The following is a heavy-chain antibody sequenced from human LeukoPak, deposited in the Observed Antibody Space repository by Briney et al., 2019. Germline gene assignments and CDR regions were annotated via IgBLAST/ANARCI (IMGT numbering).Heavy chain of an antibody. V-gene: IGHV4-59*01. Sequence: PSETLSVTCAVYGGSFSGYYWSWIRQPPGKGLEWIGYIYYSGSTNYNPSLKSRVTISVDTSKNQFSLKLSSVTAADTAVYYCARADGEYARGYFDYWGQGTLVTVSS. J-gene: IGHJ4*02. D-gene: IGHD4-17*01. CDR3: ARADGEYARGYFDY. CDR2: IYYSGST. CDR1: GGSFSGYY.